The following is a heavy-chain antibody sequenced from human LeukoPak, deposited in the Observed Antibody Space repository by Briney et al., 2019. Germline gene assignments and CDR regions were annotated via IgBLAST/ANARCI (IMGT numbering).Heavy chain of an antibody. CDR1: GFTFSSYW. D-gene: IGHD4-11*01. V-gene: IGHV3-7*01. CDR3: ATVDYSMAMDV. Sequence: GGSLRLSCAASGFTFSSYWMTWVRQAPGKGLEWVANIKQDGSEAYYVDSVKGRFTVSRDNAKNSLYLQMSSLRAEDTAVYYCATVDYSMAMDVWGRGTTVTVSS. J-gene: IGHJ6*03. CDR2: IKQDGSEA.